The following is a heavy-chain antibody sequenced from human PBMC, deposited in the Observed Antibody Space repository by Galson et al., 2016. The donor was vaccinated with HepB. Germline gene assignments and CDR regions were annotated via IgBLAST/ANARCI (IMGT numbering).Heavy chain of an antibody. CDR1: GFSFSNYA. J-gene: IGHJ4*02. D-gene: IGHD6-13*01. V-gene: IGHV3-30*04. CDR2: ISSDGSNI. CDR3: AKDQLFCVSSWFSFHF. Sequence: SLRLSCAASGFSFSNYAMHWVRQAPGKGLEWVALISSDGSNIYYADSVKDRFTISRDISTNTLFLQMNSLTAEDTAVYYCAKDQLFCVSSWFSFHFWGQGTLVTVSS.